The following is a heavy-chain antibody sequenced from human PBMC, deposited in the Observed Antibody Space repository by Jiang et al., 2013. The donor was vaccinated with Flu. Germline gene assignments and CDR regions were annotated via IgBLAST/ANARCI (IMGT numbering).Heavy chain of an antibody. D-gene: IGHD2-2*01. J-gene: IGHJ4*02. Sequence: DYAAVCERTRFTISRDDSKSIAYLQMSSLKTEDTAVYYCTRDLVRDIILIPATYFDYWGQGALVTVSS. V-gene: IGHV3-49*02. CDR3: TRDLVRDIILIPATYFDY.